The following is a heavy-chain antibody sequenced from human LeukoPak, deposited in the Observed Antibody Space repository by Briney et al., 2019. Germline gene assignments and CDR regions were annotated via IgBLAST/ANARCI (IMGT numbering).Heavy chain of an antibody. CDR1: GFTFSSYV. Sequence: GGSLRLSCAASGFTFSSYVMSWVRQAPGKGLEWVSAISASGGRTYYADSVKGRFTISRDNSKNTLYLQMNSLRAEDTALYYCARDGSSGWYDYFDYWGQGTLVTVSS. CDR3: ARDGSSGWYDYFDY. D-gene: IGHD6-19*01. V-gene: IGHV3-23*01. CDR2: ISASGGRT. J-gene: IGHJ4*02.